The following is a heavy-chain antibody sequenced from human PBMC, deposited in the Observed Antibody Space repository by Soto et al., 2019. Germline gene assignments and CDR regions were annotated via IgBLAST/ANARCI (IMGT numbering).Heavy chain of an antibody. J-gene: IGHJ5*02. CDR3: ARYEETCLVEENSLDP. CDR1: GYSITRGYY. V-gene: IGHV4-38-2*01. CDR2: IYHSGRT. Sequence: SETLSLTCPFSGYSITRGYYGAGGRQPPGKGPEWIASIYHSGRTYYSPSLKSRVTISVDTSKNQFSLKLSSVTTADTAVYYCARYEETCLVEENSLDPWRQGTMVP. D-gene: IGHD6-19*01.